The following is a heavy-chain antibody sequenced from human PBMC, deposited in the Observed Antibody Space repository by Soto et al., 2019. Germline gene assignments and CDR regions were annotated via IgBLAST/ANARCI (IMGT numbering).Heavy chain of an antibody. V-gene: IGHV2-5*02. D-gene: IGHD4-4*01. CDR3: AHKGDDNSGFKY. CDR2: IYWDDDK. CDR1: GFSLSTSGVG. J-gene: IGHJ4*02. Sequence: QITLKESGPTLVKPTQTLTLACTFSGFSLSTSGVGVGWIRQPPGKALEWLALIYWDDDKRYSPSLKSRLTITTDITKSQVGITMTNIIHVDKAAYYCAHKGDDNSGFKYWGEETLVTV.